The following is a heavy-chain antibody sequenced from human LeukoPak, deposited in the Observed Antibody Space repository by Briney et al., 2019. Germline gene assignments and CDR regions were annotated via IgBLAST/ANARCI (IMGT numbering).Heavy chain of an antibody. D-gene: IGHD3-22*01. J-gene: IGHJ4*02. CDR3: ARGFRSDSSGRKFDC. CDR1: GYTFTSYD. V-gene: IGHV1-8*01. Sequence: GASVKVSCKASGYTFTSYDINWVRQATGQGLEWMGRMNPNSGNTGYAQKFQDRVTMTRNTSIGIAYMELSSLGSEDTAMYYCARGFRSDSSGRKFDCWGQGTLVTVSS. CDR2: MNPNSGNT.